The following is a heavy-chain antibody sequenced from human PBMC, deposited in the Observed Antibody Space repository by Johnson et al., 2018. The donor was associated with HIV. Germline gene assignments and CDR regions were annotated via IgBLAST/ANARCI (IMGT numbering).Heavy chain of an antibody. V-gene: IGHV3-9*01. J-gene: IGHJ3*02. D-gene: IGHD7-27*01. Sequence: VQLVESGGGFVQPGRSLRLSCAPSGFTIDDDAIHWVRQAPGKGLEWVSGISWDSGSIAYAASVKGRFNISRDNAKNSLYLQMNSLRPEDTAVYYCAKDRNGGRLFDGFDIWGRGTMVTVSS. CDR3: AKDRNGGRLFDGFDI. CDR1: GFTIDDDA. CDR2: ISWDSGSI.